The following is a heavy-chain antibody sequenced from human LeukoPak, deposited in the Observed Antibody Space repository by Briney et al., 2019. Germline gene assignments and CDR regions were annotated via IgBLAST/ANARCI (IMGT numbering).Heavy chain of an antibody. J-gene: IGHJ4*02. CDR1: GFTVSSNY. V-gene: IGHV3-53*01. CDR3: ARYWILDYYDSSGYLDY. CDR2: IYSGGST. D-gene: IGHD3-22*01. Sequence: GGSLRLSCAASGFTVSSNYMSWVRQAPGKGLKWVSVIYSGGSTYYADSVKGRFTISRDNSKNTLYLQMNSLRAEDTAVYYCARYWILDYYDSSGYLDYWGQGTLVTVSS.